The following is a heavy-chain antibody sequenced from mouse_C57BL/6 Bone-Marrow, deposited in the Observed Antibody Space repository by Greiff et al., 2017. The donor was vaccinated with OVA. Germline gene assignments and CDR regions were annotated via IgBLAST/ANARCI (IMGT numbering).Heavy chain of an antibody. CDR1: GYAFSSSW. CDR3: ARKSTTVVESYWYFDV. D-gene: IGHD1-1*01. J-gene: IGHJ1*03. Sequence: QVQLQQSGPELVKPGASVKISCKASGYAFSSSWMNWVKQRPGKGLEWIGRIYPGDGDTNYNGKFKGKATLTADKSSSTAYMQLSSLTSEDSAVYVCARKSTTVVESYWYFDVWGTGTTVTVSS. CDR2: IYPGDGDT. V-gene: IGHV1-82*01.